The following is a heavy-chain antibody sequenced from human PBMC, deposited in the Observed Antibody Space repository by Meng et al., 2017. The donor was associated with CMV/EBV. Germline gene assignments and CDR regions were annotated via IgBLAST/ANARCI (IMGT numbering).Heavy chain of an antibody. V-gene: IGHV3-15*01. D-gene: IGHD2-2*01. J-gene: IGHJ6*02. Sequence: GGSLRLSCAASGFTFSNAWMSWVRHAPGKGLGWVGRIKSKTDSGTTDYAAPVKGRFTISRDDSKNTLYLQMNSLKTEDTAVYYCTTGVVPAALAPYSMDVWGQGTTVTVSS. CDR2: IKSKTDSGTT. CDR1: GFTFSNAW. CDR3: TTGVVPAALAPYSMDV.